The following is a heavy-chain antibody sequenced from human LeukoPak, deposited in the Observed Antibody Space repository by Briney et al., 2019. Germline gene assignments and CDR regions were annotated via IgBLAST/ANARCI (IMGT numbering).Heavy chain of an antibody. CDR2: IYYSGST. D-gene: IGHD3-22*01. CDR1: GGSFSGYY. CDR3: ARGSDYYDSSGPPDY. J-gene: IGHJ4*02. Sequence: SETLSLTCAVYGGSFSGYYWSWIRQHPGKGLEWIGYIYYSGSTYYNPSLKSRVTISVDTSKNQFSLKLSSVTAADTAVYYCARGSDYYDSSGPPDYWGQGTLVTVSS. V-gene: IGHV4-31*11.